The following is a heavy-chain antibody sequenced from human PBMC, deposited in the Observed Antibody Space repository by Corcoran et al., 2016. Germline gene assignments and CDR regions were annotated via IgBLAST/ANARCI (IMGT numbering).Heavy chain of an antibody. Sequence: EVQLLESGGGLVEPGGSLRVSCAASSFTFNNAYVNWVRQAPGKGLEWVGRIKSTTDGGAIEYAALGKGRCSISRDESKNTVYLQMNSLKSEDTAVYYCSTGWDQHSYGMDVWGQGTTVTVSS. CDR2: IKSTTDGGAI. CDR3: STGWDQHSYGMDV. V-gene: IGHV3-15*07. J-gene: IGHJ6*02. D-gene: IGHD1-26*01. CDR1: SFTFNNAY.